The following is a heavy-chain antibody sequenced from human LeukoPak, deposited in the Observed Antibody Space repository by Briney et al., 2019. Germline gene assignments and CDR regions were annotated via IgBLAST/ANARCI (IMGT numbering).Heavy chain of an antibody. D-gene: IGHD3-10*01. CDR1: GGSFSGYY. V-gene: IGHV4-34*01. J-gene: IGHJ3*02. CDR2: INHSGST. CDR3: ARPLTPYGSGSYYDAFDI. Sequence: PSETLSLTCAVYGGSFSGYYWSWIRQPPGKGLEWIGEINHSGSTNYNPSLKSRVTISVDTSKNQFSLKLSSVTAADTAVYYCARPLTPYGSGSYYDAFDIWGQGTMVTVSS.